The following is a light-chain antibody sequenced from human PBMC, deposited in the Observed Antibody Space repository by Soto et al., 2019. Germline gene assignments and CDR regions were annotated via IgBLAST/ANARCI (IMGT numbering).Light chain of an antibody. CDR2: EVS. CDR1: SSDVGGYNY. J-gene: IGLJ2*01. V-gene: IGLV2-8*01. CDR3: SSYGGSNNLV. Sequence: QSALTQPPSASGSPGQSVTISCTGTSSDVGGYNYVSWYQQYSGKAPKLMIYEVSKRPSGVPDRFSGSKSGNTASLTVSGLQAEDEADYYCSSYGGSNNLVFGGGTKLTVL.